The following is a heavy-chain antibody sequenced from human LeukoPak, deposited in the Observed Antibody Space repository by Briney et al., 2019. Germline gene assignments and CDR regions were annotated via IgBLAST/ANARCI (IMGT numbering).Heavy chain of an antibody. J-gene: IGHJ4*02. CDR1: GYTFTGYY. CDR2: INPNSGGT. CDR3: ARGDVGVGALVFDY. D-gene: IGHD1-26*01. Sequence: GASVKVSCKASGYTFTGYYMHWVRQAPGQGLEWMGWINPNSGGTNYAQKFQGRGTMTRDTSISTAYMELSRLRSDDTAVYYCARGDVGVGALVFDYWGQGTLVTVSS. V-gene: IGHV1-2*02.